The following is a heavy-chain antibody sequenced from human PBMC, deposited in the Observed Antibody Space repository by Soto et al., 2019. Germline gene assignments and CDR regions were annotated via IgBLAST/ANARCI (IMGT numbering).Heavy chain of an antibody. CDR3: ARNGTYSSSLSQYSGMDV. CDR1: GGAFANFI. D-gene: IGHD6-6*01. V-gene: IGHV1-69*01. CDR2: IVPMFGTA. J-gene: IGHJ6*02. Sequence: QVQLVQSGAEVKEPGSSVMVSCKASGGAFANFIMNWLRQTPGQGLEWMGGIVPMFGTATYAEKFKGRVTISATESTSTAYMELTSLRSEDTAVYYCARNGTYSSSLSQYSGMDVWGQGTTVTVS.